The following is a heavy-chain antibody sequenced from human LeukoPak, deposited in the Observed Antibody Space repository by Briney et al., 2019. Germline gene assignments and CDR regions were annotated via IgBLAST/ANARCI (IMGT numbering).Heavy chain of an antibody. CDR3: ARDRTSPF. V-gene: IGHV3-74*03. CDR1: GFTFDDYA. Sequence: GRSLRLSCAASGFTFDDYAMHWVRQAPGKGLVWVSRINSDGSDTTYADSVKGRFTISRDNAKNTLYLQMNSLRAEDTAVYYCARDRTSPFWGQGTMVTVSS. CDR2: INSDGSDT. J-gene: IGHJ3*01.